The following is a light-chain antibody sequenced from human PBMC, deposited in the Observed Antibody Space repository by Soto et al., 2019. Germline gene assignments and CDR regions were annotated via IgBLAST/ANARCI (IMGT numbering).Light chain of an antibody. CDR3: QHAISLPFS. CDR1: KGNSLW. V-gene: IGKV1-12*02. J-gene: IGKJ5*01. CDR2: TAS. Sequence: DVHMTQSPSSVSASVGDRVTMTXRASKGNSLWLAWYQQPPGKAPTLXXKTASSVQSGVPSRASGSGCGTDFTLTISRLRPEEFAPYYGQHAISLPFSFGQWTRLE.